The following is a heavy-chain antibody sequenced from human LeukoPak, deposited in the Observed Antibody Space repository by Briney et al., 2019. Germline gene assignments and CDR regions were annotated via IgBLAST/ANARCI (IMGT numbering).Heavy chain of an antibody. Sequence: PGGSLRLSCVASGFTLSSSWMTWIRQAPGKGLEWVAHNKEDGTDKDYGDSVKGRFTISRDNTKNSLFLQLNSLRAEDTAVYYCVRDRGWFHFDLWGQGTLVTAPS. V-gene: IGHV3-7*01. CDR3: VRDRGWFHFDL. CDR1: GFTLSSSW. J-gene: IGHJ4*02. CDR2: NKEDGTDK. D-gene: IGHD3-10*01.